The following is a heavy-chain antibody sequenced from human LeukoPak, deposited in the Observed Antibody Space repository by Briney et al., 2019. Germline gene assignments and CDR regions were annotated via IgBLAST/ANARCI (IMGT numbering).Heavy chain of an antibody. D-gene: IGHD2-21*02. CDR3: ARESPMDSRLRLWGWFDP. J-gene: IGHJ5*02. Sequence: SQTLSLTCDIYGQSLYNSSDAWNSISQSPSSTPTRQGTTYYRSKWYNDDVTSVKSRLITAADTSKNQFTLQLNSVSPDDTAVYYCARESPMDSRLRLWGWFDPWGQGTLVTVSS. CDR2: TYYRSKWYN. CDR1: GQSLYNSSDA. V-gene: IGHV6-1*01.